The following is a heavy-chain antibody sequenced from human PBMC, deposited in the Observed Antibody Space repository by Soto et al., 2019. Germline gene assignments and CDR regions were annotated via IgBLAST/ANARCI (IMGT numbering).Heavy chain of an antibody. V-gene: IGHV3-23*01. D-gene: IGHD6-19*01. CDR1: GFTFSSYA. J-gene: IGHJ3*02. CDR2: ISGSGGST. CDR3: SKDLLQGIAVDGRPFDI. Sequence: EVQLLESGGGLVQPGGSLRLSCAASGFTFSSYAMIWVRQAPGKGLEWVSAISGSGGSTYYADSVKGRFTISRDNSKNTLYLQMNSLRAVDTAVYYCSKDLLQGIAVDGRPFDIWGQGTMVTVSS.